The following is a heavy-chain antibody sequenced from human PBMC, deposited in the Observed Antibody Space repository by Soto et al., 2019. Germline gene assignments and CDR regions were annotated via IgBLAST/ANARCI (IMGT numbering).Heavy chain of an antibody. CDR2: INHSGST. D-gene: IGHD6-13*01. J-gene: IGHJ5*02. V-gene: IGHV4-34*01. CDR3: ARGREQQLRWFDP. CDR1: GGSFSGYY. Sequence: SETLSLTCAVYGGSFSGYYWSWIRQPPGKGLEWIGEINHSGSTNYNPSLKSRVTISVDTSKNQFSLKLSSVTAADTAVYYCARGREQQLRWFDPWGQGTLVTVSS.